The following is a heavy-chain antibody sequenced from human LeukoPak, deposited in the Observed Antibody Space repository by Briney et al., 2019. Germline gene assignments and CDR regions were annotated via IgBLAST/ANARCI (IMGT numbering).Heavy chain of an antibody. CDR2: IYYSGST. CDR1: GGSISSSSYY. CDR3: ARRTNIAVAGTKYYYYGMDV. D-gene: IGHD6-19*01. Sequence: SEALSLTCTVSGGSISSSSYYWGWIRQPPGQGLEWIGSIYYSGSTYYNPSLKSRVTISVDTSKNQFSLKLSSVTAADTAVYYCARRTNIAVAGTKYYYYGMDVWGQGTTVTVSS. J-gene: IGHJ6*02. V-gene: IGHV4-39*01.